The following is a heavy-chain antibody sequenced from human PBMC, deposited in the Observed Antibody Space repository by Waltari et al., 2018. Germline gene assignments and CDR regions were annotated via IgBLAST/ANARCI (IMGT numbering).Heavy chain of an antibody. CDR3: ARAGGAMAFDY. V-gene: IGHV4-61*09. CDR2: TYTRGST. J-gene: IGHJ4*02. D-gene: IGHD3-16*01. CDR1: GGSISSGSYY. Sequence: QVQLQESGPGLVKPSQTLSLTCTVSGGSISSGSYYWSWIRQPAGKGLEWIGYTYTRGSTNSTPSLKSRVTISVDTSKTQFSLKLSPVTAADTAVYYCARAGGAMAFDYWGQGTLVTVSS.